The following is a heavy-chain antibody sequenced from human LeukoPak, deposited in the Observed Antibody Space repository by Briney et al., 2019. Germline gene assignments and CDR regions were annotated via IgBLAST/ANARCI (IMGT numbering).Heavy chain of an antibody. D-gene: IGHD6-6*01. CDR3: ARVTYSRSSMSLDAFDI. V-gene: IGHV4-59*12. J-gene: IGHJ3*02. CDR1: GGSISSYY. Sequence: TSETLSLTCTVSGGSISSYYWSWIRQPPGKGLEWIGYIYYSGSTNYNPSLKSRVTISVDTSKNQFSLKLSSVTAADTAVYYCARVTYSRSSMSLDAFDIWGQGTMVTVSS. CDR2: IYYSGST.